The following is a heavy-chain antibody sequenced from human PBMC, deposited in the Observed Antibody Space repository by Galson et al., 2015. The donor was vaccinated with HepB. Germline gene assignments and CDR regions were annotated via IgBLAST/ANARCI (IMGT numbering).Heavy chain of an antibody. Sequence: SLRLSCAASGITLGPSSMNWVRQAPGKGLEWVSYISGGSGSRIFYAESVKGRFTISRDNAKNSLYLQMNNLRDDDTAMYYCAKFQRLAHTDAFDLWGQGTMVTVPS. J-gene: IGHJ3*01. CDR1: GITLGPSS. V-gene: IGHV3-48*02. CDR2: ISGGSGSRI. D-gene: IGHD6-19*01. CDR3: AKFQRLAHTDAFDL.